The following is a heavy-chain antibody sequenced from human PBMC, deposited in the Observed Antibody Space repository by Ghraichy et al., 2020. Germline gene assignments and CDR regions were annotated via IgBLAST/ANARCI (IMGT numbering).Heavy chain of an antibody. V-gene: IGHV3-23*01. CDR3: AKGRVGAAHTRDFDY. Sequence: GGSLRLSCAASGFIFSSYAITWVRQAPGKGLEWVSVINYSGDTAYYADSVKGRFSISRDNSKNTVYLQMNSLRAEDTAVYYCAKGRVGAAHTRDFDYWGHGTMVTVSS. D-gene: IGHD1-26*01. J-gene: IGHJ4*01. CDR2: INYSGDTA. CDR1: GFIFSSYA.